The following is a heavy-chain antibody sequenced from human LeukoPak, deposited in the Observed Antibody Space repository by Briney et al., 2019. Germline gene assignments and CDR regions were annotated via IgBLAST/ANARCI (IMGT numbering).Heavy chain of an antibody. Sequence: GRSLRLSCAASGFTFSSYCMHWVRQAPGKGLEWVAGIWYDGSNKYYADSVKDRFTISRDNSKNTLYLEMNSLRDEDTAVYYCAKVGKGLYSYGYHDAFDIWGQGTMVTVSS. J-gene: IGHJ3*02. V-gene: IGHV3-33*06. D-gene: IGHD5-18*01. CDR3: AKVGKGLYSYGYHDAFDI. CDR2: IWYDGSNK. CDR1: GFTFSSYC.